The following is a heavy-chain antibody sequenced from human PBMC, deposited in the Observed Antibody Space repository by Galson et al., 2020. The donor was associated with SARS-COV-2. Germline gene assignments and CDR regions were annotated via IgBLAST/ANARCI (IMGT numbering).Heavy chain of an antibody. V-gene: IGHV3-21*01. CDR3: ARGGWRCSTTTCYAHY. CDR1: GFSLTDYT. D-gene: IGHD2-2*01. CDR2: ISSTSSYK. J-gene: IGHJ4*02. Sequence: WGSLRLSCAASGFSLTDYTLMWVRQAPGMGLEWVSSISSTSSYKQYADSVKGRFTVSRDNGENSLYLQMNSLRAGDTAVYYCARGGWRCSTTTCYAHYWGQGTLVTVSS.